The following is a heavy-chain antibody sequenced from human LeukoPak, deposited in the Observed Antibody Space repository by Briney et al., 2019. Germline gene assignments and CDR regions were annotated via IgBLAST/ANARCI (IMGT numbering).Heavy chain of an antibody. Sequence: PSETLSLTCTVSGGSISSYYWSWIRQPAGKGLEWIGRIYTSGSTNYNPSLKSRVTMSVDTSKNQFSLKLSSVTAADTAVYYCVRGVLGSGWVPVRFDYWGQGTLVTVSS. CDR3: VRGVLGSGWVPVRFDY. CDR2: IYTSGST. J-gene: IGHJ4*02. V-gene: IGHV4-4*07. CDR1: GGSISSYY. D-gene: IGHD6-19*01.